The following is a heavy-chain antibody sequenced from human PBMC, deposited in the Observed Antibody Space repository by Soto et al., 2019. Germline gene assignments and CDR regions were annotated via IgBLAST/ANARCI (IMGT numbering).Heavy chain of an antibody. CDR3: ARAHYGDYGYGMDV. V-gene: IGHV4-34*01. D-gene: IGHD4-17*01. Sequence: PSYSLALTCASYGGSVWGYYWTGIRQPPGTGLEWIGEINHSGSTNYNPSLKSRVTISVDRSKNQFSLKLSSVAAADTAVYYCARAHYGDYGYGMDVWGQGTTVTVSS. CDR2: INHSGST. CDR1: GGSVWGYY. J-gene: IGHJ6*02.